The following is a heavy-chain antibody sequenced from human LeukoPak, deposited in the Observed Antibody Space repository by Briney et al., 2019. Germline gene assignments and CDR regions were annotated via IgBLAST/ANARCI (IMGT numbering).Heavy chain of an antibody. V-gene: IGHV4-34*01. CDR3: ARGGNGVYDSYFDY. CDR2: INHSGST. J-gene: IGHJ4*02. CDR1: GGSFSGYY. D-gene: IGHD5/OR15-5a*01. Sequence: SETLSLTCAVYGGSFSGYYWSWIRQPPGKGLEWIGEINHSGSTNYNPSLKSRVTISVDTSKNQFSLKLTSVTAADTAVYYCARGGNGVYDSYFDYWGRGTPVTVSS.